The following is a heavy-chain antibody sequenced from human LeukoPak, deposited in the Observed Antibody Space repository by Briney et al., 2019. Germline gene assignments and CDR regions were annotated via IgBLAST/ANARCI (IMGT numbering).Heavy chain of an antibody. CDR3: ARGVRIAAAGTLHWYFDL. CDR1: GGSMSGYF. CDR2: VYSNGGT. V-gene: IGHV4-59*01. D-gene: IGHD6-13*01. J-gene: IGHJ2*01. Sequence: SETLSLTCTVSGGSMSGYFWSWIRQPPGKGVEWIAYVYSNGGTSYNPSLKSRVTISMDMSKNQFSLKLTSVTAADTAVYYCARGVRIAAAGTLHWYFDLWGRGTLVTVSS.